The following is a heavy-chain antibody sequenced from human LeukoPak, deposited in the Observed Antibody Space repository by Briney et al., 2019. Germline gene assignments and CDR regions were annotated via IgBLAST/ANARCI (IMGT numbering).Heavy chain of an antibody. Sequence: ASVKVSCKASGYTFTSYGISWVRQAPGQGLEGMGWISAYNGNTNYAQKLQGRVTMTTDTSTSTAYMELRSLRSDDTAVYYCARGYCSGGSCYYYFDYWGQGTLVTVSS. D-gene: IGHD2-15*01. CDR3: ARGYCSGGSCYYYFDY. J-gene: IGHJ4*02. CDR2: ISAYNGNT. V-gene: IGHV1-18*01. CDR1: GYTFTSYG.